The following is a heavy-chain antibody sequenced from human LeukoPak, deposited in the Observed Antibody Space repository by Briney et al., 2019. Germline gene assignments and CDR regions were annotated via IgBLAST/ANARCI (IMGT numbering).Heavy chain of an antibody. V-gene: IGHV4-59*08. J-gene: IGHJ6*02. Sequence: SETLSLTCTVSGGSISSYYWSWIRQPPGKGLEWIGYIYYSGSTNYNPSLKSRVTISVDTSKNQFSQKLSSVTAADTAVYYCARHLSYSSSWSPGHYYGMDVWGQGTTVTVSS. D-gene: IGHD6-13*01. CDR3: ARHLSYSSSWSPGHYYGMDV. CDR2: IYYSGST. CDR1: GGSISSYY.